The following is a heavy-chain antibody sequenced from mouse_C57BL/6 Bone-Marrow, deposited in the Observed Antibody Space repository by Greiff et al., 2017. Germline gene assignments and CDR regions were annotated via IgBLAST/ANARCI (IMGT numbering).Heavy chain of an antibody. CDR3: SRRTVVATTDYAMDY. D-gene: IGHD1-1*01. J-gene: IGHJ4*01. CDR1: GFTFSDYG. CDR2: ISSGSSTI. Sequence: DVMLVESGGGLVQPGGSLKLSCAASGFTFSDYGMHWVRQAPEKGLEWVAYISSGSSTIYYADTVKGRFTISSDNAKNTLFLQMTSLRSEATAMYYCSRRTVVATTDYAMDYWGQGTSVTVST. V-gene: IGHV5-17*01.